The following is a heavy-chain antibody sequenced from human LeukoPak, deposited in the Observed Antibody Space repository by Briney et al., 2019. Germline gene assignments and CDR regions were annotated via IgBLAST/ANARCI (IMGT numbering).Heavy chain of an antibody. CDR2: IYYSGST. CDR1: GGSISSGGYY. D-gene: IGHD6-13*01. V-gene: IGHV4-31*03. J-gene: IGHJ4*02. Sequence: SQTLSLTCTVSGGSISSGGYYWSWIRQHPGKGLEWIGYIYYSGSTYYNPSLESRVTISLDTSKNQFSLKLSSVTAADTAVCYCASGYTSNWYYFDYWGQGTLVTVSS. CDR3: ASGYTSNWYYFDY.